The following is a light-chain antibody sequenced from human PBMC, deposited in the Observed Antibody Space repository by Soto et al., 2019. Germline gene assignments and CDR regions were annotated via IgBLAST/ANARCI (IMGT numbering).Light chain of an antibody. J-gene: IGKJ1*01. Sequence: EIVLTQSPATLSLSPGERATLSCRASQSLSKSLVWYQQKPGQAPRLLIDGASNRATGIPARFSGGGSGAEYTLTISSLQSEDFAVYYCQQYDKWPRTFGQGTKVDIK. CDR1: QSLSKS. CDR2: GAS. CDR3: QQYDKWPRT. V-gene: IGKV3-15*01.